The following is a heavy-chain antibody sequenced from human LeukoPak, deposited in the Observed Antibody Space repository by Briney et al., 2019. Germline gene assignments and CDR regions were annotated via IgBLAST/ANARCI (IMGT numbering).Heavy chain of an antibody. Sequence: SETLSLTCTVSGGSINNGGYYWSWIRQHPGKGLEWIGYIYYSGSSYYNPSLRSRVTISVDTPKNHFSLKLSFVTAAETAVYYCARRVGATTLDYWGQGTLVTVSS. CDR2: IYYSGSS. CDR1: GGSINNGGYY. D-gene: IGHD1-26*01. CDR3: ARRVGATTLDY. V-gene: IGHV4-31*03. J-gene: IGHJ4*02.